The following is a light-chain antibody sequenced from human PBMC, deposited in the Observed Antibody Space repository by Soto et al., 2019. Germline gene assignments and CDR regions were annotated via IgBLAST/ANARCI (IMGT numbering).Light chain of an antibody. CDR1: SSDIGSFIF. CDR2: DVN. J-gene: IGLJ1*01. CDR3: SSYTSSSTHV. Sequence: QSALTQPASVSGSPGQSITISCTGTSSDIGSFIFVSWYQQHPGKVPKLMIFDVNRRPSGVSDRFSGSKSGNTASLTISGLQAEDEGDYYCSSYTSSSTHVFGSGTKVTVL. V-gene: IGLV2-14*03.